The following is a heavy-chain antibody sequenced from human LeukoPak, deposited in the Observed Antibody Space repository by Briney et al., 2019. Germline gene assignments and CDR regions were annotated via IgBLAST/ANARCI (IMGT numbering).Heavy chain of an antibody. Sequence: PSETLSLTCTVSGGSISSSSYYWGWIRQPPGKGLEWIGSIYYSGSTYYNPSLKSRVTISVDTSKSQFSLKLSSVTAADTAVYYCARLYGSYPNWFDPWGQGTLVTVSS. CDR1: GGSISSSSYY. CDR3: ARLYGSYPNWFDP. V-gene: IGHV4-39*01. CDR2: IYYSGST. J-gene: IGHJ5*02. D-gene: IGHD4-17*01.